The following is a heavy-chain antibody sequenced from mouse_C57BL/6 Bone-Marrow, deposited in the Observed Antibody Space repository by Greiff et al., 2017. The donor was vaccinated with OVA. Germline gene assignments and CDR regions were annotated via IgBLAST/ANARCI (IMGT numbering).Heavy chain of an antibody. CDR2: IYPRSGNT. Sequence: QVQLQQSGAELARPGASVKLSCKASGYTFTSYGISWVKQRTGQGLEWIGEIYPRSGNTYYNEKFKGKATLTADKSSSTAYMELRSLTSEDSAVYVGARSGYSYGNLEYFSYWGQGTTLTVSS. D-gene: IGHD1-1*01. CDR3: ARSGYSYGNLEYFSY. V-gene: IGHV1-81*01. CDR1: GYTFTSYG. J-gene: IGHJ2*01.